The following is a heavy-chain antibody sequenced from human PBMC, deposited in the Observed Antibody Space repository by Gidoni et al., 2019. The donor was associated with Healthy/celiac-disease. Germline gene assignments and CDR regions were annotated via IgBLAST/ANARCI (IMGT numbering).Heavy chain of an antibody. CDR3: ARDLARYSGSYGHDAFDI. J-gene: IGHJ3*02. CDR2: IWYDGSNK. Sequence: QVQLLESGGGVVQPGRSLRLSVAAPGFTFSSYGMHWVRPAPGKGLEWVAVIWYDGSNKYYADTVKDRFTISRDNSKNTLYLQMNSLRAEDTAVYYCARDLARYSGSYGHDAFDIWGQGTMVTVSS. V-gene: IGHV3-33*01. CDR1: GFTFSSYG. D-gene: IGHD1-26*01.